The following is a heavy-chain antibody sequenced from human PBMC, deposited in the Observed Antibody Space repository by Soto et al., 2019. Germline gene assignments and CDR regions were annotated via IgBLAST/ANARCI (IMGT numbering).Heavy chain of an antibody. Sequence: GSLRLSWAASRFTSGYHAMNWVRQAPGKGLEWVSTISSNGENTHYADSVKGRFIISSDNSSNTVALQMNSLRVEDTAIYYCVPWVSAHFDYWGQGPLVTVSS. V-gene: IGHV3-23*01. CDR2: ISSNGENT. CDR3: VPWVSAHFDY. CDR1: RFTSGYHA. D-gene: IGHD6-13*01. J-gene: IGHJ4*01.